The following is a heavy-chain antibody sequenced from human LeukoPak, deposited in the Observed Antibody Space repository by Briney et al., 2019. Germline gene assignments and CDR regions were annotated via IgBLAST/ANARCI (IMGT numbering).Heavy chain of an antibody. CDR3: ARTGYSSSMKVNYYYYMDV. CDR1: GYTFTSYD. D-gene: IGHD6-13*01. CDR2: MNPNSGNT. V-gene: IGHV1-8*01. Sequence: ASGKVSCKASGYTFTSYDINWVRQATGQGLEWMGWMNPNSGNTGYAQKFQGRVTMTRSTSISTAYMELSRLRSDDTAVYYCARTGYSSSMKVNYYYYMDVWGKGTTVTVSS. J-gene: IGHJ6*03.